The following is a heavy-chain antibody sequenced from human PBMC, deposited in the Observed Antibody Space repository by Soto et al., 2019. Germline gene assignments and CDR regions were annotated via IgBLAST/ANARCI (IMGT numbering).Heavy chain of an antibody. CDR1: GFTFSSYG. D-gene: IGHD6-13*01. CDR3: AKAVQQLNDAFDI. Sequence: GGSLRLSCAASGFTFSSYGMHWVRQAPGKGLEWVAVISYDGSNKYYADSVKGRFTISRDNSKNTLYLQMNSLRAEDTAVYYCAKAVQQLNDAFDIWGQGTMVTVSS. J-gene: IGHJ3*02. V-gene: IGHV3-30*18. CDR2: ISYDGSNK.